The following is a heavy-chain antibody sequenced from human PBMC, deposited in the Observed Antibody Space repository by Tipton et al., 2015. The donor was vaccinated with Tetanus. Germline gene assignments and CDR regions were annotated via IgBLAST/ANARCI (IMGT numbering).Heavy chain of an antibody. J-gene: IGHJ3*02. D-gene: IGHD6-25*01. CDR1: GFTFNSYP. Sequence: SLRLSCAASGFTFNSYPMNWVRQAPGKGLEWVSVSYAGGNYAYYADSVKGRFTTSRDDSKSTLYLHMTSLRAEDTAVYYCAKDRRSGTYQYGYLNDAFDIWGQGTMVTVSS. CDR3: AKDRRSGTYQYGYLNDAFDI. CDR2: SYAGGNYA. V-gene: IGHV3-23*03.